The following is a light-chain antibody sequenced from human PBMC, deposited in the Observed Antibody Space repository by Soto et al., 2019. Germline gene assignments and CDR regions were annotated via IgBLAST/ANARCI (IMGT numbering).Light chain of an antibody. CDR3: QQYGSSRT. CDR1: QSLSND. CDR2: DAS. V-gene: IGKV3-20*01. J-gene: IGKJ5*01. Sequence: EIVMTQSPVTLSVSPVERGTLSFRASQSLSNDLAWYQQKPGQPPRLLIYDASNRATGIPARFSGSGSGTDFTLTISRLETEDFAVYYCQQYGSSRTFGQGTRLEIK.